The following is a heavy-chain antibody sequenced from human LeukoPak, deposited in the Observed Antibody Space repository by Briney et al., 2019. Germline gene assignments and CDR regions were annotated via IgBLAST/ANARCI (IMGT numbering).Heavy chain of an antibody. D-gene: IGHD5-18*01. CDR1: GFTFSSYW. Sequence: PGGSLRLSCAASGFTFSSYWMSWVRQAPGKGLEWVANIKQDGSEKYYVDSVKGRFTISRDNAKNSLYLQMNSLRAEDTAVYYCAREDTDMPRGFLVWGQGTLVTVSS. V-gene: IGHV3-7*01. CDR3: AREDTDMPRGFLV. CDR2: IKQDGSEK. J-gene: IGHJ4*02.